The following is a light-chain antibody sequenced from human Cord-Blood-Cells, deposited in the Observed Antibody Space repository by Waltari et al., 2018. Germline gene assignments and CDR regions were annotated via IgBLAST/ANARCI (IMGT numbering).Light chain of an antibody. CDR3: QQYNNWPY. Sequence: EIVMTQSPATLSVSPGERATLSCRASQSVSSNLAWYQQKPGQAPTLLIYGASTRATGIPARFSGSGSGTEFTLTISSLQSEDFAVYYCQQYNNWPYFGGGTKVEIK. CDR2: GAS. CDR1: QSVSSN. J-gene: IGKJ4*01. V-gene: IGKV3-15*01.